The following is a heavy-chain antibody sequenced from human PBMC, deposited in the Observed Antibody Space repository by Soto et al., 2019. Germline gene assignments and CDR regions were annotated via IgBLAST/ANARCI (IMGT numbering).Heavy chain of an antibody. CDR3: AVSAVVAPYYYYYMDV. CDR1: GYAFTSYY. D-gene: IGHD2-15*01. CDR2: INPSGGST. V-gene: IGHV1-46*03. Sequence: ASVKVSCKASGYAFTSYYMHWVRQAPGQGLKWMGIINPSGGSTSYAQKFQGRVTMTRDTSTSTVYMELSSLRSEDTAVYYCAVSAVVAPYYYYYMDVWGKGTTVTVSS. J-gene: IGHJ6*03.